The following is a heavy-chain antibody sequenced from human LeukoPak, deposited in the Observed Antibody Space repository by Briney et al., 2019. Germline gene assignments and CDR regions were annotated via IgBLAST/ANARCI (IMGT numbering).Heavy chain of an antibody. J-gene: IGHJ4*02. V-gene: IGHV1-69*04. CDR2: IIPILGIA. CDR1: GGTFSSYA. CDR3: ARELMVRGAIDY. Sequence: SVKVSCKASGGTFSSYAISWVRQAPGQGLEWMGRIIPILGIANYAQKFQGRVTITADKSTSAAYMELSSLRSEDTAVYYCARELMVRGAIDYWGQGTLVNVSS. D-gene: IGHD3-10*01.